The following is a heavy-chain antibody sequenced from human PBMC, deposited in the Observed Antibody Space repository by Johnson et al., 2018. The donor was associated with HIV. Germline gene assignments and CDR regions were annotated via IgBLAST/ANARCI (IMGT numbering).Heavy chain of an antibody. J-gene: IGHJ3*02. V-gene: IGHV3-30*02. CDR3: ATAILFATARSDHDAFDT. Sequence: QVQLVESGGGLVQTGRSLRLSCIGFGFTFSSYGMHWVRQAPVKGLEWVAFIRYDGSNKYYADSVKGRFTISRDSSKNTLPLQMNNLRDEDTAVYYCATAILFATARSDHDAFDTWGQGTMVTVSS. CDR2: IRYDGSNK. D-gene: IGHD3-3*02. CDR1: GFTFSSYG.